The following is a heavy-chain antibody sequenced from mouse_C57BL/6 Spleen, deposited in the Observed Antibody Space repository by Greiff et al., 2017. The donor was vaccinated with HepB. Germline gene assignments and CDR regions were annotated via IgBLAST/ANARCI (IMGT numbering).Heavy chain of an antibody. Sequence: VQLKESGGDLVKPGGSLKLSCAASGFTFSSYGMSWVRQTPDKRLEWVATISSGGSYTYYPDSVKGRFTISRDNAKNTLYLQMSSLKSEDTAMYDCARHQVSQRGRYWYLDVWGTGTTVTVSS. V-gene: IGHV5-6*01. J-gene: IGHJ1*03. CDR2: ISSGGSYT. CDR3: ARHQVSQRGRYWYLDV. CDR1: GFTFSSYG.